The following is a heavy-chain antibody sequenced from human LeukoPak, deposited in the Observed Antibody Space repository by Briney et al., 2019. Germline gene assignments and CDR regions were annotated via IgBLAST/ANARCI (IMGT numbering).Heavy chain of an antibody. J-gene: IGHJ6*03. CDR2: ISSSSSTI. Sequence: GGSLRLSCAASGFTFSDYSINWVRQAPGKGLEWVSSISSSSSTIYYADSVKGRFTISRDNSKNTLYLQMNSLRAEDTAVYYCAKQSGLGEGYYYYYYMDVWGKGTTVTVSS. CDR3: AKQSGLGEGYYYYYYMDV. D-gene: IGHD3-10*01. CDR1: GFTFSDYS. V-gene: IGHV3-21*04.